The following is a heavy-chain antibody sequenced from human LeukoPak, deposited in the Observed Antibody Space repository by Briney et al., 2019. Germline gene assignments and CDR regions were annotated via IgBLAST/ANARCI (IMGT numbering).Heavy chain of an antibody. CDR3: ARVHYYDSSTPGHAFDI. Sequence: SQTLSLTCAISGDSVSSNSAAWNWIRQSPSRGLEWLGRTYYRSKWYNDYAVSVKSRITINPDTSKNQFSLQLYSVTPEDTAVYYCARVHYYDSSTPGHAFDIWGQGTMVTVSS. CDR2: TYYRSKWYN. V-gene: IGHV6-1*01. J-gene: IGHJ3*02. D-gene: IGHD3-22*01. CDR1: GDSVSSNSAA.